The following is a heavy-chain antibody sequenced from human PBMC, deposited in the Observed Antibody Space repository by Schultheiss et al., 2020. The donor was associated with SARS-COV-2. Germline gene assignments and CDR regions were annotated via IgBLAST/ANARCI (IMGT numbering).Heavy chain of an antibody. D-gene: IGHD5-12*01. CDR3: AHGMNSGYDVPFDY. CDR2: IFWDDDQ. J-gene: IGHJ4*02. CDR1: GFSLSSSGVA. V-gene: IGHV2-5*02. Sequence: SGPTLVKPTPTLTLTCTFSGFSLSSSGVAVGWIRQPPGEALEWLALIFWDDDQRYSPSLKSRVTITKDTSKNQVVLTMTNMDPVDTATYFCAHGMNSGYDVPFDYWGQGNLVTVSS.